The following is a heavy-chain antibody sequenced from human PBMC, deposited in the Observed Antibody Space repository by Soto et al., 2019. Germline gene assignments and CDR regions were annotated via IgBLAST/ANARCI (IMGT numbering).Heavy chain of an antibody. CDR2: IYYSGSA. D-gene: IGHD3-16*01. CDR3: AAAVPAEYVFPYYYMDV. J-gene: IGHJ6*03. Sequence: QVQLQESGPGLVKPSETLSLTCTVSGASISSYHWSWIRQTPGKGLEWIGYIYYSGSANYNPSLKSRVTFSVDTSKNQFSLKLSSVTAAYTGVYYCAAAVPAEYVFPYYYMDVWGKGTTVTVSS. CDR1: GASISSYH. V-gene: IGHV4-59*01.